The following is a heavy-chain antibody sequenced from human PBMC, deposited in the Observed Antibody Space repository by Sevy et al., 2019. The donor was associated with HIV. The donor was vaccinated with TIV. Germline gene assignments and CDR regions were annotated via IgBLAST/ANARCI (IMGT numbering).Heavy chain of an antibody. J-gene: IGHJ6*03. CDR3: ARATGTTNNGVAYYYYYMDV. Sequence: GGSLRLSCAASGFTFSSYWMSWVRQAPGKGLEWVANIKQDGSEKYYVDSVKGRFTISRDNAKNSLYLQMNSLRAEDTAVYYCARATGTTNNGVAYYYYYMDVWRKGTTVTVSS. CDR1: GFTFSSYW. V-gene: IGHV3-7*03. D-gene: IGHD1-7*01. CDR2: IKQDGSEK.